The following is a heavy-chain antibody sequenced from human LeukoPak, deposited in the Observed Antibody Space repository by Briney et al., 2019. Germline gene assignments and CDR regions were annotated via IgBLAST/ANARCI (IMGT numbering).Heavy chain of an antibody. D-gene: IGHD3-9*01. J-gene: IGHJ3*02. CDR1: GFTFSSYW. V-gene: IGHV3-7*04. CDR2: IKKDGSEK. Sequence: PGGSLRLSCAASGFTFSSYWMSWVRQAPGKRLEWVANIKKDGSEKYYVDSVKGRFTISRDNAKKSLYLQMNSLRAEDTAVYYCARGPILRYFDWSHFDIWGQGTMVTVSS. CDR3: ARGPILRYFDWSHFDI.